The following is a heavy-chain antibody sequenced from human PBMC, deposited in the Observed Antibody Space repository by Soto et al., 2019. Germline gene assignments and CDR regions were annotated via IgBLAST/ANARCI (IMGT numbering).Heavy chain of an antibody. CDR3: AKDKGVFNWATSYFDY. CDR2: TSYDGNNE. CDR1: GFTFSNYA. V-gene: IGHV3-30*18. D-gene: IGHD1-1*01. J-gene: IGHJ4*02. Sequence: SGGSLRLSCAASGFTFSNYAMHWARQAPGKGLEWVALTSYDGNNEYYTDSVKGRFTISRDNSKNTLFLQMNSPRPEDTAVYYCAKDKGVFNWATSYFDYWGQGALVTVSS.